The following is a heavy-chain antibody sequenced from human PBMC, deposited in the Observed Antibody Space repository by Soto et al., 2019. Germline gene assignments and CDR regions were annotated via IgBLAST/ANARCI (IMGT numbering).Heavy chain of an antibody. CDR1: GYTFTSYD. CDR2: MNPNSGNT. V-gene: IGHV1-8*01. D-gene: IGHD6-13*01. CDR3: ARGRMYSSSWYDFRGYYYGMDV. J-gene: IGHJ6*02. Sequence: VSVKVSFKASGYTFTSYDINWVRQATGQGLEWMGWMNPNSGNTGYAQKFQGRVTMTRNTSISTAYMELSSLRSEDTAVYYCARGRMYSSSWYDFRGYYYGMDVWGQGTTVTVSS.